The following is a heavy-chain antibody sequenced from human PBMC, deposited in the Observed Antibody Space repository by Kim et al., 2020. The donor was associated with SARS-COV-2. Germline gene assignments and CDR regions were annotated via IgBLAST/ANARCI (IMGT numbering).Heavy chain of an antibody. CDR3: ARDRLGCSSTSCYSTAFDI. V-gene: IGHV3-30-3*01. CDR1: GFTFSSYA. J-gene: IGHJ3*02. D-gene: IGHD2-2*01. Sequence: GGSLRLSCAASGFTFSSYAMHWVRQAPGKGLEWVAVISYDGSNKYYADSVKGRFTISRDNSKNTLYLQMNSLRAEDTAVYYCARDRLGCSSTSCYSTAFDIWGQGTMVTVSS. CDR2: ISYDGSNK.